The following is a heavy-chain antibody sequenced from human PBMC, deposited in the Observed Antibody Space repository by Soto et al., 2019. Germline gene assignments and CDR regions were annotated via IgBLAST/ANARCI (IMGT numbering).Heavy chain of an antibody. D-gene: IGHD3-9*01. J-gene: IGHJ6*02. CDR1: GGTFSSYA. Sequence: SVKVSCKASGGTFSSYAISWVRQAPGQGLEWMGGIIPIFGTANYAQKFQGRVTITADESTSTAYMELSSLRSEDTAVYYCARDPHDQYFVTPGSDYYYYYGMDVWGQGTTVTVSS. CDR3: ARDPHDQYFVTPGSDYYYYYGMDV. CDR2: IIPIFGTA. V-gene: IGHV1-69*13.